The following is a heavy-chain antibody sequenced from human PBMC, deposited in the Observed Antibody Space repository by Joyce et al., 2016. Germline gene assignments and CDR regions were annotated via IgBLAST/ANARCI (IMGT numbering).Heavy chain of an antibody. V-gene: IGHV1-2*02. J-gene: IGHJ4*02. CDR2: INPSSRGT. D-gene: IGHD3-10*01. CDR3: ARDVSGSLDY. CDR1: GYTFTDYS. Sequence: QVQLVQSGAEVKKPGASVKVSCKASGYTFTDYSIHWVRQAPGQGLEWMGLINPSSRGTFYAQNFQGSVTITGDTSISTVYMELSRLRSDDTAVYYFARDVSGSLDYWGLGTLVTVSS.